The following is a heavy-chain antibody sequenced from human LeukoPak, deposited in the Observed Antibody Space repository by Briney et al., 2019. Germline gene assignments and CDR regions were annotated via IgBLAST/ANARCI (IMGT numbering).Heavy chain of an antibody. CDR1: GFTFSRYA. J-gene: IGHJ4*02. V-gene: IGHV3-23*01. CDR2: ISGSGGST. D-gene: IGHD2-8*01. CDR3: AKSIVLMVYAIDY. Sequence: GGSLRLSCAASGFTFSRYAMSWVRQAPGEGLEWVSAISGSGGSTYYADSVKGRFTISRDNSKNTLYLQMNSLRAEDTAVYYCAKSIVLMVYAIDYWGQGTLVTVSS.